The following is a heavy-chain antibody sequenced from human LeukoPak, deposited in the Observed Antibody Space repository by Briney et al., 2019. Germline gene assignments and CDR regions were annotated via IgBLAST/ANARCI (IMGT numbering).Heavy chain of an antibody. V-gene: IGHV4-39*07. CDR1: GGSISSSSYY. Sequence: PSETLSLTCTVSGGSISSSSYYWGWIRQPPGKGLEWIGSIYYSGSTYYNPSLKSRVTISVDTSKNQFSLKLSSVTAADTAVYYCARETAVRGYYYHYYMDVWGKGTTVTVSS. J-gene: IGHJ6*03. CDR2: IYYSGST. D-gene: IGHD1-14*01. CDR3: ARETAVRGYYYHYYMDV.